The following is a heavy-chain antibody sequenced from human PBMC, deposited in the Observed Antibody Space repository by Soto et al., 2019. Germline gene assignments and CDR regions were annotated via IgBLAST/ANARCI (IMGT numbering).Heavy chain of an antibody. CDR2: VIPISGTA. D-gene: IGHD2-2*01. CDR3: ARSQGSSTSLEIYYYYYYGMEV. Sequence: QVQLVQSGAEVKKPGSSVNVSCKASGGTFSSYAISWVRQAPGQGLEWMGGVIPISGTANYAQKFQGRVTITADESTSTAYMELSSLRSEDTAVYYCARSQGSSTSLEIYYYYYYGMEVWGQGTTVTVSS. J-gene: IGHJ6*02. V-gene: IGHV1-69*01. CDR1: GGTFSSYA.